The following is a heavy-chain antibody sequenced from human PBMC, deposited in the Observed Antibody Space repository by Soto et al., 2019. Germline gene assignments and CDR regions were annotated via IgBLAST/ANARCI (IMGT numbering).Heavy chain of an antibody. CDR1: CGSVSHSNYY. Sequence: SATLSLTCSVSCGSVSHSNYYFFCMRNSPGKGLEWIGSVYYRGRSYSKSSVKSRVTISVDTSKNQFSLNLNSVTASDTAVYYCVSQRTSVLTQAYFDYWGQGTTVTVSS. J-gene: IGHJ4*03. CDR3: VSQRTSVLTQAYFDY. D-gene: IGHD2-8*01. CDR2: VYYRGRS. V-gene: IGHV4-39*01.